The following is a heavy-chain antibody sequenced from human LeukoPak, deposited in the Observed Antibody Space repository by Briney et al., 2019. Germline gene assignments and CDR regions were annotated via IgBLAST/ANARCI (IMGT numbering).Heavy chain of an antibody. Sequence: SVKVSCKASGGTFSSYAISWVRQAPGQGLEWMGGIIPIFGIANYAQKFQGRVTITADKSTSAAYMELSSLRSEDTAVYYCAREEDRYDFWSGYYNPFDYWGQGTLVTVSS. CDR3: AREEDRYDFWSGYYNPFDY. D-gene: IGHD3-3*01. CDR1: GGTFSSYA. J-gene: IGHJ4*02. V-gene: IGHV1-69*10. CDR2: IIPIFGIA.